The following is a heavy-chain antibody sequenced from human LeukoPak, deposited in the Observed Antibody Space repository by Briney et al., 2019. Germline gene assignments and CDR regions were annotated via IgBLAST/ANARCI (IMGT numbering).Heavy chain of an antibody. V-gene: IGHV4-30-2*01. CDR2: IYHSGST. Sequence: SETLSLTCAVSGGSISSGGYSWSWIRQPPGKGLEWIGYIYHSGSTYYNPSLKSRVTISVDRSKNQFSLKLNSVTAADTAVYYCALHSSWDHYFDYWGQGTLVTVSS. J-gene: IGHJ4*02. CDR1: GGSISSGGYS. CDR3: ALHSSWDHYFDY. D-gene: IGHD6-13*01.